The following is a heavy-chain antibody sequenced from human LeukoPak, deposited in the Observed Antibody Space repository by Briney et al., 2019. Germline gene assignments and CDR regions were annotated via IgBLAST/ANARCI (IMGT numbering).Heavy chain of an antibody. D-gene: IGHD2-2*01. V-gene: IGHV1-2*02. CDR2: INPNSGGT. CDR1: GYTFTGYY. J-gene: IGHJ4*02. CDR3: ARARGKIGGYCSSTSCYSLVIDY. Sequence: ASVKVSCKASGYTFTGYYMHWVRQAPGQGLEWMGWINPNSGGTNYAQKFQGRITMTRDTSISTAYMELSRLRSDDTAVYYCARARGKIGGYCSSTSCYSLVIDYWGQGTLVTVSS.